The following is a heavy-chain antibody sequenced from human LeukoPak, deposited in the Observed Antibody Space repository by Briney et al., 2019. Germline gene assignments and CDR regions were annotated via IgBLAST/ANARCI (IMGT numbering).Heavy chain of an antibody. J-gene: IGHJ4*02. Sequence: GGSLRLSCAASGFTFSSYAMHWVRQAPGKGLEWVAVISYDGSNKYYADSVKGRFTISRDNSKNTLYLQMNSLRAEDTAVYYCARVGYSSSWYFHLDYWGQGTLVTVSS. CDR3: ARVGYSSSWYFHLDY. CDR1: GFTFSSYA. CDR2: ISYDGSNK. V-gene: IGHV3-30*04. D-gene: IGHD6-13*01.